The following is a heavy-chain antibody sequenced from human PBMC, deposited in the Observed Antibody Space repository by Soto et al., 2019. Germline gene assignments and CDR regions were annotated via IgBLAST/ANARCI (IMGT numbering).Heavy chain of an antibody. CDR2: IYHSGGT. J-gene: IGHJ4*02. D-gene: IGHD1-26*01. V-gene: IGHV4-4*02. Sequence: QVQLQESGPGLVKPSGTLSLTCAVSGGSISSNNWWHWVRQPPGKRLEWIGEIYHSGGTNYSPSRKSRVPMSVDKSNNQFSLSLRSMTAADTAVYYCARQRGAGTYQGFDFWGQGTLVTVSS. CDR3: ARQRGAGTYQGFDF. CDR1: GGSISSNNW.